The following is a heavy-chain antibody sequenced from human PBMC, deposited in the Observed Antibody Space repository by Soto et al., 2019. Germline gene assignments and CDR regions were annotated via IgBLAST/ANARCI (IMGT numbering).Heavy chain of an antibody. D-gene: IGHD3-10*01. Sequence: GGSLRRSCADSGFTVSGYEMNWVREALGKGLEWISYISTTSGAIFYADSVKGRFTISRDNSKNSLYLQMNSLRAEDTAVYYGARDRLSMVADITYFFDYWGQGTPVTVSS. J-gene: IGHJ4*02. CDR3: ARDRLSMVADITYFFDY. CDR1: GFTVSGYE. V-gene: IGHV3-48*03. CDR2: ISTTSGAI.